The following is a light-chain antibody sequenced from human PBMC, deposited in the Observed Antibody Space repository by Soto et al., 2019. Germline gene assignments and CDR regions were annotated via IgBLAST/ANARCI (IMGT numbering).Light chain of an antibody. J-gene: IGKJ4*01. CDR1: QSISSW. CDR2: DAS. V-gene: IGKV1-5*01. CDR3: QQYNSYPLT. Sequence: DIQMTQSPSTLSASVGDRVTITCRASQSISSWLAWYQQKPGKAPKLLIYDASSLESRVPSRFSGSGSGTEFTRTISSLQPDDFATYYCQQYNSYPLTFGGGTKVEIK.